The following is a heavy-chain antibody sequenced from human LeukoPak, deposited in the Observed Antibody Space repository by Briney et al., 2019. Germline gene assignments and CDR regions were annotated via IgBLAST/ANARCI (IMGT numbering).Heavy chain of an antibody. CDR2: IYYSGST. Sequence: PSQTLSLTCTVSGGSISSGNNYWNWIRQHPGKGLEWIGYIYYSGSTYYNPSLKSRLTISVDTSKNQFSLKLSSVTAADTAVYYCASSSITMIDAFDIWGQGTMVTVSS. CDR1: GGSISSGNNY. D-gene: IGHD3-22*01. J-gene: IGHJ3*02. V-gene: IGHV4-30-4*01. CDR3: ASSSITMIDAFDI.